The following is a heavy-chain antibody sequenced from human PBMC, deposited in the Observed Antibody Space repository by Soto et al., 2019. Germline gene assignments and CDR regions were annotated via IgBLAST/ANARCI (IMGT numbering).Heavy chain of an antibody. CDR1: GYTFSTSG. D-gene: IGHD2-15*01. J-gene: IGHJ6*02. CDR3: ARAGAAPYYYYGMDV. V-gene: IGHV1-18*01. CDR2: ISTYNGDT. Sequence: QVQLMQSGAEVRKPGASVKVSCKASGYTFSTSGMSWLRRAPGQGLEWMGWISTYNGDTNDAPKFQDRVTMTSDTSTSTVYMELKSLRSDDTGVNYCARAGAAPYYYYGMDVWGQGTRVTVSS.